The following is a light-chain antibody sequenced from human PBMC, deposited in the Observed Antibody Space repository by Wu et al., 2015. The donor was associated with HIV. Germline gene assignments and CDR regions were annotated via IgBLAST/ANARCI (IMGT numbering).Light chain of an antibody. V-gene: IGKV3-20*01. CDR3: QQYDSSIT. J-gene: IGKJ5*01. Sequence: EIVLTQSPGTLSLSPGERVTLSCRASQSLGTYLAWYQQKPGQAPRLLIYEASSRATGIPDRFTASGSGTDFTLTISNLEPEDFAVYYCQQYDSSITFGQGTRL. CDR2: EAS. CDR1: QSLGTY.